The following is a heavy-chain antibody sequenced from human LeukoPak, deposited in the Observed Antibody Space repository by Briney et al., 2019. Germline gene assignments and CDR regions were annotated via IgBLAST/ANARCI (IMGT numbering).Heavy chain of an antibody. J-gene: IGHJ4*02. Sequence: ASVKVSCKASGGTFSSYAISWVRQAPGQGLEWKGGIIPIFGTANYAQKFQGRVTITADKSTSTAYMELSSLRSEDTAVYYCARVVSGYSGYDWFDYWGQGTLVTVSS. V-gene: IGHV1-69*06. CDR3: ARVVSGYSGYDWFDY. CDR2: IIPIFGTA. D-gene: IGHD5-12*01. CDR1: GGTFSSYA.